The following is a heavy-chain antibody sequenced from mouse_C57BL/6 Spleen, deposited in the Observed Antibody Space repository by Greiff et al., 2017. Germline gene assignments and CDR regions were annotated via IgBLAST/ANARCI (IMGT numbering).Heavy chain of an antibody. D-gene: IGHD1-1*01. CDR3: AREEALLLRYNYAMDY. Sequence: QVQLQQSGAELMRPGASVKLSCTATGYTFTGSWIEWVKQRPGHGLEWIGEILPGSGSTKYNEKFKGKATFTADTSSNTAYMQLSSLTTEDSAIYDCAREEALLLRYNYAMDYWGQGTSVTVSS. J-gene: IGHJ4*01. CDR1: GYTFTGSW. V-gene: IGHV1-9*01. CDR2: ILPGSGST.